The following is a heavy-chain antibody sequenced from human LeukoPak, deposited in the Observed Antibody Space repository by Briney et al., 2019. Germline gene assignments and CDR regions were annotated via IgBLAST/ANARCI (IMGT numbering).Heavy chain of an antibody. V-gene: IGHV3-33*06. Sequence: GGSLRLSCAASGFTFSSYGMHWVRQAPGKGLEWVAVIWYDGSNKYYADSVKGRFTISRDNSKNTLYLQMNSLRAEDTAVYYCSKEGYYESSGYPYFDYWGQGTLATVSS. CDR1: GFTFSSYG. D-gene: IGHD3-22*01. J-gene: IGHJ4*02. CDR3: SKEGYYESSGYPYFDY. CDR2: IWYDGSNK.